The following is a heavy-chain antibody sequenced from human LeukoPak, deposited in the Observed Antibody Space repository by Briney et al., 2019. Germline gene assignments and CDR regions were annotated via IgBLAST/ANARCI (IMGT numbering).Heavy chain of an antibody. CDR3: ASWGGYCSGGSCYPDY. V-gene: IGHV3-64*01. CDR1: GFTFSSYA. J-gene: IGHJ4*02. CDR2: ISSNGGST. Sequence: GESLRLSCAASGFTFSSYAMHWVRQAPGKGLEYVSAISSNGGSTYYANSVKGRFTISRDNSKNTLYLQMGSLRAEDVAVYYCASWGGYCSGGSCYPDYWGQGTLVTVSS. D-gene: IGHD2-15*01.